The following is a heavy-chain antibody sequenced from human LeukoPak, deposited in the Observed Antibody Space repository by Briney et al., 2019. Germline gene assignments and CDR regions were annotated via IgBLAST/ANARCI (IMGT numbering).Heavy chain of an antibody. CDR3: AKDRFNSGGYYYFDY. CDR1: GFTFGNYA. J-gene: IGHJ4*02. CDR2: VSGSGGTT. D-gene: IGHD3-22*01. Sequence: GGSLRLSCAASGFTFGNYAMSWVRQAPGKGLEWVSTVSGSGGTTYYADSVKGRFTISRDNSKNTLFLQMNSLRAEDTAVYYCAKDRFNSGGYYYFDYWGQGTLLTVSS. V-gene: IGHV3-23*01.